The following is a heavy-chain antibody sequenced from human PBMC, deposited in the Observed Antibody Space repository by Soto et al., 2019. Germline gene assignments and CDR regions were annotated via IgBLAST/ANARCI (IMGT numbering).Heavy chain of an antibody. V-gene: IGHV3-7*01. Sequence: GGSLRLSCAAFGFPFSRYWMSWVRQAPGKGLEWVANIKQDGSEKSYVDSVKGRFSISRDNAKNSLHLQMNSLRVEDTAVYFCGRDPPARPARPVGWFDPWGQGTLVKVFS. D-gene: IGHD6-6*01. CDR1: GFPFSRYW. CDR2: IKQDGSEK. CDR3: GRDPPARPARPVGWFDP. J-gene: IGHJ5*02.